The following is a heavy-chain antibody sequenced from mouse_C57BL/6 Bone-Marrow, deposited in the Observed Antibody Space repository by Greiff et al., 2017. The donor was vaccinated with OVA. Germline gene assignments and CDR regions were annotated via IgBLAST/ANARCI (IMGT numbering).Heavy chain of an antibody. V-gene: IGHV1-72*01. CDR2: IDPNSGGT. CDR1: GYTFTSYW. Sequence: QVQLKQPGAELVKPGASVKLSCKASGYTFTSYWMHWVKQRPGRGLEWIGRIDPNSGGTKYNEKFKSKATLTVDKPSSTAYMQLSSLTSEDSAVYYCARGTTVPSLYWYFDVWGTGTTVTVSS. CDR3: ARGTTVPSLYWYFDV. D-gene: IGHD1-1*01. J-gene: IGHJ1*03.